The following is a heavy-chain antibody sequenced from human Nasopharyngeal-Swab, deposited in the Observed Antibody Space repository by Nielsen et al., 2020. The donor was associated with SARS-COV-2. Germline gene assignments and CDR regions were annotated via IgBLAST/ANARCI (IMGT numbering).Heavy chain of an antibody. CDR3: AKGGHGDRLDFDY. D-gene: IGHD4-17*01. CDR1: GFTFSSYG. Sequence: GESLKISCAASGFTFSSYGMHWVRQAPGKGLEWVALISCDGSNKYYADSVKGRFTISRDNSKNTLYLQMNSLRAEDTAVYYCAKGGHGDRLDFDYWGQGTLVTVSS. J-gene: IGHJ4*02. V-gene: IGHV3-30*18. CDR2: ISCDGSNK.